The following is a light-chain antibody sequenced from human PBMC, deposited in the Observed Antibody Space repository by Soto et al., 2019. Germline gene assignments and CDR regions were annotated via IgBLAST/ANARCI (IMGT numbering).Light chain of an antibody. V-gene: IGKV2-30*01. CDR3: MQGTHWPPT. CDR1: HSLLYGDGNTY. Sequence: DVEMTQSPLSLPVTLGQPASISCRSSHSLLYGDGNTYLNWFQQRAGQSPRRLIYKVSNRDSGVPDRFGGSGSDTDFTLKISRVEAEDVGVYYCMQGTHWPPTFGQGTNVEIK. J-gene: IGKJ1*01. CDR2: KVS.